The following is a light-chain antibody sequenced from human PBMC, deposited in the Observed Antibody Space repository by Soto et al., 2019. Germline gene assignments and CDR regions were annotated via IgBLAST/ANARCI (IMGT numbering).Light chain of an antibody. CDR3: QAWDSSTAV. CDR1: KLGDKY. CDR2: QDS. J-gene: IGLJ2*01. V-gene: IGLV3-1*01. Sequence: SYELTQPPSVSVSPGQTASITCSGDKLGDKYACWYQQNPGQSPVLVIYQDSKRPSGIPERFSGSNSGNTATLTISGTQAMDEADYYCQAWDSSTAVFGGGTKLTV.